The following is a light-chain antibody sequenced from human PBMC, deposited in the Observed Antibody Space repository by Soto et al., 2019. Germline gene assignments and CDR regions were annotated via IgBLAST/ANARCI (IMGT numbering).Light chain of an antibody. J-gene: IGKJ4*01. CDR1: QDIRNA. CDR3: LQHNNYPPLT. Sequence: DIQMTQSPSSLSASVGDRVTITCRASQDIRNALAWYQQKPGKAPKRLIYDASSLQSGVPSRFSGSGSGTEFTLTISSLQPEDFGTYYCLQHNNYPPLTLGGGTQVEIK. CDR2: DAS. V-gene: IGKV1-17*01.